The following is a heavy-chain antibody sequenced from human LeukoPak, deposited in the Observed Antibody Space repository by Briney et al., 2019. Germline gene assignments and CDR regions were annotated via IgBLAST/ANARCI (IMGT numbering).Heavy chain of an antibody. D-gene: IGHD2-15*01. Sequence: GGSLRLSCAASGFTFSSYEMNWVRQAPGKGLEWVSYISSSGSTIYYADSVKGRFTISRDNAKNSLYLQMNSQRAEDTAVYYCARVAEVAAYFDYWGQGTLVTVSS. V-gene: IGHV3-48*03. J-gene: IGHJ4*02. CDR2: ISSSGSTI. CDR3: ARVAEVAAYFDY. CDR1: GFTFSSYE.